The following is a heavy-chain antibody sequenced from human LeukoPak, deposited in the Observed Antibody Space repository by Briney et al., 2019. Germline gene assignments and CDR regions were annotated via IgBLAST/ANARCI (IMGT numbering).Heavy chain of an antibody. J-gene: IGHJ4*02. CDR3: XXXXXXXXXXXXXXXXXXXDY. Sequence: XXXSGGXXXXSSYYWGWIRQPPGTXLEWIGSIYYSGSTYYNPSLKSRVTISVDTSKNQFSLKLSSVTAADTAVYXXXXXXXXXXXXXXXXXXXXXDYWGQXTXVTVSS. CDR2: IYYSGST. CDR1: GGXXXXSSYY. V-gene: IGHV4-39*07.